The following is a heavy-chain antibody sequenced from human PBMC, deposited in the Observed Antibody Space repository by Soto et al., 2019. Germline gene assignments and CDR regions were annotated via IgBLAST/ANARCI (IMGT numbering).Heavy chain of an antibody. Sequence: QVQLVESGGGVVQPGRSLRLSCAASGFTFSSYGMHWVRQAPGKGLEWVAVISYDGSNKYYADSVKGRFTISRDNSKNTLYLQMNSLRAEDTAVYYCAKEALRRITIIVVSDDAFDIWGQGTMVTVSS. V-gene: IGHV3-30*18. J-gene: IGHJ3*02. D-gene: IGHD3-22*01. CDR3: AKEALRRITIIVVSDDAFDI. CDR2: ISYDGSNK. CDR1: GFTFSSYG.